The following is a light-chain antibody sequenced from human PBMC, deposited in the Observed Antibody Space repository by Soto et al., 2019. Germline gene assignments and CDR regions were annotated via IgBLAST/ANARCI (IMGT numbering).Light chain of an antibody. Sequence: DIQMTQSPGARSVSVGGGFTITGRASQTISSCSALDQQKPVKAPKLLIYKASTLKSGVPSRFSGSGSGTDFPLTISSLQPDDFATYYCHHYNSYSEAFGQGTKVDIK. CDR2: KAS. V-gene: IGKV1-5*03. CDR1: QTISSC. CDR3: HHYNSYSEA. J-gene: IGKJ1*01.